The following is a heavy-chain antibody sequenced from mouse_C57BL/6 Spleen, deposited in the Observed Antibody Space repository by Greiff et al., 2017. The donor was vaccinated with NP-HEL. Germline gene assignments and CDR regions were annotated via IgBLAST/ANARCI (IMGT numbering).Heavy chain of an antibody. J-gene: IGHJ2*01. Sequence: EVQVVESEGGLVQPGSSMKLSCTASGFTFSDYYMAWVRQVPEKGLEWVANINYDGSSTYYLDSLKSRFIISRDNAKNILYLQLSSLKSEDTATYYGARVHDYGNYYWDDGGQGTTLTVSS. CDR2: INYDGSST. CDR1: GFTFSDYY. CDR3: ARVHDYGNYYWDD. D-gene: IGHD2-4*01. V-gene: IGHV5-16*01.